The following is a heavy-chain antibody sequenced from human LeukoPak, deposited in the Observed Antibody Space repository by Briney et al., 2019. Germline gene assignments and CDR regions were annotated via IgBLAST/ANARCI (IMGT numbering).Heavy chain of an antibody. Sequence: GGSLRLSCAASGFTFDDYAMHWVRQAPGKGLEWVSGITWNSGIIGYADSVKGRFTISRDNAKYSLYLQMNSLRAEDMAFYYCSAGDDFRIAYWCQGTFVTLSS. V-gene: IGHV3-9*03. D-gene: IGHD1-1*01. CDR2: ITWNSGII. CDR3: SAGDDFRIAY. J-gene: IGHJ4*02. CDR1: GFTFDDYA.